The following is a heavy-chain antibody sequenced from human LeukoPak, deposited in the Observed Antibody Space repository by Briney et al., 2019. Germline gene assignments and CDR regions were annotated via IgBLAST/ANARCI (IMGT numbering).Heavy chain of an antibody. Sequence: GGSLRLSCAASGFTVSSNYMSWVRQAPGKGLEWVSSISSSSSYIYYADSVKGRFTISRDNAKNSLYLQMNSLRAEDTAVYYCAGVELEPGAFDIWGQGTMVTVSS. V-gene: IGHV3-21*01. J-gene: IGHJ3*02. CDR3: AGVELEPGAFDI. D-gene: IGHD1-1*01. CDR2: ISSSSSYI. CDR1: GFTVSSNY.